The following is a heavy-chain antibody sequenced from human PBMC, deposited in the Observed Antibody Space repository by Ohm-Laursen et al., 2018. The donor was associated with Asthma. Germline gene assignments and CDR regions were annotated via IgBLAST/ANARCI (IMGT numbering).Heavy chain of an antibody. Sequence: SLRLSCTASGFTFSSYAMSWVRQAPGKGLQWVSSISNTGNYIYYSDSVKGRVTISRDSAKNSLYLQMSSLRAEDTAVYYCARALATVSSIYGYWGQGTLVTVSS. D-gene: IGHD4-11*01. CDR2: ISNTGNYI. CDR3: ARALATVSSIYGY. V-gene: IGHV3-21*01. J-gene: IGHJ4*02. CDR1: GFTFSSYA.